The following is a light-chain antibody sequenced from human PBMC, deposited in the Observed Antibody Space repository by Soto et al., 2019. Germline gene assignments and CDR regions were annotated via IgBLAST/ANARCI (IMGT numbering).Light chain of an antibody. Sequence: EIVLTQSPGTLSLSPGERATLSCRASQSVGSSYLAWYQQKPGQAPMLLIYGASSRATGIPDRFSGSGSGTDFPLTISRLEPEDFAVYYCQQYGTSPRTFGPGTKVDIK. CDR2: GAS. V-gene: IGKV3-20*01. J-gene: IGKJ3*01. CDR1: QSVGSSY. CDR3: QQYGTSPRT.